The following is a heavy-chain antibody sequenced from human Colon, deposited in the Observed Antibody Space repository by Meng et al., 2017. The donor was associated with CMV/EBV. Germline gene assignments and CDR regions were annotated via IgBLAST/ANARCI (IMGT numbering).Heavy chain of an antibody. CDR1: GFTFSRYS. Sequence: GESLKISCAASGFTFSRYSMNWVRQAPGKGLEWVSSISSSDSYIYYADSVKGRFTISRDNAKNSLYLQMNSLRAEDTAVYYCARDPFIKAFDIWGQGTMVTVSS. CDR3: ARDPFIKAFDI. J-gene: IGHJ3*02. CDR2: ISSSDSYI. V-gene: IGHV3-21*01.